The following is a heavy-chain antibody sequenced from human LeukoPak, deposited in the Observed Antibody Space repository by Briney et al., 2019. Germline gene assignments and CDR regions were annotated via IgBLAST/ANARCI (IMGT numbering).Heavy chain of an antibody. CDR1: GFSLSTSGVG. Sequence: SGPTLVNPTQTLTLTCTFSGFSLSTSGVGVGWIRQPPGKALEWLALIYWDDDKRYSPSLKSRLTITKDTSKNQVVLTMTNMDPVDTATYYCAHTIAMVRGVITHYFDYWGQGTLITVSS. J-gene: IGHJ4*02. V-gene: IGHV2-5*02. CDR2: IYWDDDK. CDR3: AHTIAMVRGVITHYFDY. D-gene: IGHD3-10*01.